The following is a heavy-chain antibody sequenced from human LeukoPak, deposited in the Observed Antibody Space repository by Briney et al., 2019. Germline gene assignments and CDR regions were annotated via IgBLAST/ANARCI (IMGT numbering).Heavy chain of an antibody. J-gene: IGHJ4*02. CDR2: INAGNGNT. Sequence: GASVKVSCRASGYTFNRYGLSWGRQAPGQGLERMGLINAGNGNTKYSQESQDRVTITRDTSASTAYMELSSLRSEDMAVYYCARNGGSSGYYYFDYWGQGTLVTVSS. D-gene: IGHD3-22*01. CDR1: GYTFNRYG. CDR3: ARNGGSSGYYYFDY. V-gene: IGHV1-3*03.